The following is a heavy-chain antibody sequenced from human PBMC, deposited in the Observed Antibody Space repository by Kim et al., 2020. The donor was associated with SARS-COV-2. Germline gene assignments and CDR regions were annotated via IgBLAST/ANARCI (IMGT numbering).Heavy chain of an antibody. J-gene: IGHJ6*03. CDR1: GGSISSYY. Sequence: SETLSLTCTVSGGSISSYYWSWIRQPAGKGLEWIGRIYTSGSTNYNPSLKSRVTMSVDTSKNQFSLKLSSVTAADTAVYYCARDRLYCSSTSCYRDYYYYYYMDVWGKGTTVTVSS. V-gene: IGHV4-4*07. CDR3: ARDRLYCSSTSCYRDYYYYYYMDV. D-gene: IGHD2-2*02. CDR2: IYTSGST.